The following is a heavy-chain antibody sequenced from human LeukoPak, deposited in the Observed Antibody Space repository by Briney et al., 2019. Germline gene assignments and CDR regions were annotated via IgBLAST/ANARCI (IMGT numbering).Heavy chain of an antibody. V-gene: IGHV1-8*01. Sequence: GASVKVSCKASGYTFTSYYMHWVRQATGQGLEWMGWMNPNSGNTGYAQKFQGRVTITRNTSISTAYMELSSLRSEDTAVYYCARRKVRGVMVFDPWGQGTLVTVSS. CDR2: MNPNSGNT. D-gene: IGHD3-10*01. CDR1: GYTFTSYY. J-gene: IGHJ5*02. CDR3: ARRKVRGVMVFDP.